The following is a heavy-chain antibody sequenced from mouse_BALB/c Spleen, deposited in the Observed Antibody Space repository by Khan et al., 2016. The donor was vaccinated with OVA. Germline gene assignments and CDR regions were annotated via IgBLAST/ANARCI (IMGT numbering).Heavy chain of an antibody. CDR1: GYAFSSYW. V-gene: IGHV1-80*01. Sequence: VQLQESGAELVRPGSSVKISCKASGYAFSSYWMHWVKQRPGQGLEWIGQIYPGDGDTNYNGKFKGKATLTADKSSSTAYMQLSSLTSEDSAVYFCARECAHYGPAGFAYWGQGTLVTVSA. CDR2: IYPGDGDT. CDR3: ARECAHYGPAGFAY. J-gene: IGHJ3*01. D-gene: IGHD1-2*01.